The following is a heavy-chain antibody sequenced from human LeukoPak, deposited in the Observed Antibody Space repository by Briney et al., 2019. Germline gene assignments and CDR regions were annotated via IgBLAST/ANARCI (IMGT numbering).Heavy chain of an antibody. CDR1: GGSISSSSYY. D-gene: IGHD3-3*01. CDR2: FYYSGST. Sequence: PSETLSLTCTVSGGSISSSSYYWGWIRQPPGKGLEWIGSFYYSGSTYYNPSLKSRVTMSVDTSKNQFSLKLSSVTAADTAVYYCARRSGYYRYFDYWGQGTLVTVSS. CDR3: ARRSGYYRYFDY. V-gene: IGHV4-39*01. J-gene: IGHJ4*02.